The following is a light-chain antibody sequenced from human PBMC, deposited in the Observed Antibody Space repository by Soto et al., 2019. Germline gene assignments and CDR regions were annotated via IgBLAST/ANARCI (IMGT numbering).Light chain of an antibody. Sequence: DIQMTQSPSSLSASVGDRFTMTCRSSQSISRFLNWYQQKPGKAPKLLIYAASSLQSGVPSRFSGSGSGTDFTLTVSSLQPEDFATYYCQQSYSPPPVTFGQGTRLEIK. CDR1: QSISRF. CDR2: AAS. J-gene: IGKJ5*01. CDR3: QQSYSPPPVT. V-gene: IGKV1-39*01.